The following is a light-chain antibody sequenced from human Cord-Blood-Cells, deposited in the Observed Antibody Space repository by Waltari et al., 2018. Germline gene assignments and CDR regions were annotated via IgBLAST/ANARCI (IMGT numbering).Light chain of an antibody. CDR2: ATS. CDR1: QRISSY. J-gene: IGKJ2*01. Sequence: IQMTQSSSSLSASVGDRVTITCRASQRISSYLNWYQQKPGRAPKLLIYATSSLQSRVPARFSGVGSGTDFALTISSLQPEGFATYYCQQSYSTPLYTFGQGTKLGIK. V-gene: IGKV1-39*01. CDR3: QQSYSTPLYT.